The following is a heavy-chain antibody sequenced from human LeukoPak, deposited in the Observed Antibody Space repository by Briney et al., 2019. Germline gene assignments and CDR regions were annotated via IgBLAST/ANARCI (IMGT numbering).Heavy chain of an antibody. D-gene: IGHD6-19*01. CDR1: GFTFDDYA. CDR3: ARGNRDTSGFYFYYGMDA. CDR2: ISWDSRNI. V-gene: IGHV3-9*01. J-gene: IGHJ6*02. Sequence: PGGSLRLSCAASGFTFDDYAMFWVRQAPGKGLEWVSGISWDSRNIGYAASVKGRFTTSRDNGKNSLYLQMNSLRPDDTALYYCARGNRDTSGFYFYYGMDAWGPGSTVTVSS.